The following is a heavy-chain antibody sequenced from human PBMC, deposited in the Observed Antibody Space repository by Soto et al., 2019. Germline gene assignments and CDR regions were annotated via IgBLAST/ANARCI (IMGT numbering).Heavy chain of an antibody. D-gene: IGHD3-10*01. CDR1: GGSISSSSYY. CDR3: ASSTMAHFDY. Sequence: SETLSLTCTVSGGSISSSSYYWGWIRQPPGKGLEWIGEINHSGSTNYNPSLKSRVTISVDTSKNQFSLKLSSVTAADTAVYYCASSTMAHFDYWGQGTLVTVSS. J-gene: IGHJ4*02. V-gene: IGHV4-39*07. CDR2: INHSGST.